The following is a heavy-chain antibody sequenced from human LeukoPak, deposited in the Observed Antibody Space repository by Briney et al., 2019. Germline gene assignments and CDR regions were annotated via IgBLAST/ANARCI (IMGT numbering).Heavy chain of an antibody. Sequence: GGSLRLSCAASGFTFSCYSMNWVRQAPGRWLEWVSSISSSSSYIYYADSVKGRFTISRDNAKNSLYLQMNSLRAEDTAVYYCARDRLIVGAHIPGDWGQGTLVTVSS. CDR3: ARDRLIVGAHIPGD. D-gene: IGHD1-26*01. J-gene: IGHJ4*02. CDR1: GFTFSCYS. CDR2: ISSSSSYI. V-gene: IGHV3-21*01.